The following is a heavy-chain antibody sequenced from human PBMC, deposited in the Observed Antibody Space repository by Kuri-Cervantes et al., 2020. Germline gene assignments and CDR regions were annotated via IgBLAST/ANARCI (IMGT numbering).Heavy chain of an antibody. V-gene: IGHV1-18*01. J-gene: IGHJ3*02. CDR2: ISAYNGNT. CDR1: GYTFTSYG. D-gene: IGHD2-2*01. CDR3: ARDRCSSTSCYGEDAFDI. Sequence: ASVKVSCKASGYTFTSYGISWVRQAPGQGLEWMGWISAYNGNTNYAQKLQGRVTMTTDTSTSTAYMELSRLRSDDTAVYYCARDRCSSTSCYGEDAFDIWGQGTMVTVSS.